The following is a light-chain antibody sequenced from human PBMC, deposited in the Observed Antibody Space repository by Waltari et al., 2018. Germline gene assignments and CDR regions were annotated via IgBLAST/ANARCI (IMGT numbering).Light chain of an antibody. CDR1: SGHSSYS. CDR2: VNNDDSH. Sequence: QLVLTQSPSASASLGTSVKLTCTLRSGHSSYSIAWHQQQPGKGPRYLMKVNNDDSHTKGDGIPDRFSGSSSGAERYLTISSLQSEDEADYYCQTWVTGIGWVFGGGTKLTVL. CDR3: QTWVTGIGWV. J-gene: IGLJ3*02. V-gene: IGLV4-69*01.